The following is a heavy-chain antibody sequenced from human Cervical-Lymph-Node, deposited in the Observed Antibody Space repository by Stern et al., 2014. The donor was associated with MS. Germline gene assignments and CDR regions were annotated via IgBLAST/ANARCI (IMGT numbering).Heavy chain of an antibody. J-gene: IGHJ1*01. Sequence: QLVQSGAEVKKTGASVKVSCKASGDTFASYPIHWLRQAPGQGPVWMGIVNPTDGRTTYAQTFKGRVTMTRDTSTRTVYMELSSLRAEDTAMYFCANPLPYANWGQGTRVTVSS. CDR3: ANPLPYAN. CDR2: VNPTDGRT. V-gene: IGHV1-46*03. D-gene: IGHD4-17*01. CDR1: GDTFASYP.